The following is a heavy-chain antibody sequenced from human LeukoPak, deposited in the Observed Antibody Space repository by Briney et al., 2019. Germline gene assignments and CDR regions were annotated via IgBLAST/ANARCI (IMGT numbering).Heavy chain of an antibody. D-gene: IGHD5-18*01. CDR2: ISYDGSNK. V-gene: IGHV3-30*18. Sequence: GGSLRLSCAASGFTFSSYGMHWVRQAPGKGLEWVAVISYDGSNKYYADSVKGRFTISRDNSKNTLYLQMNSLRAEDTAVYYCAKTRTGYSYGSTLDYWGQGTLVTVSS. CDR3: AKTRTGYSYGSTLDY. J-gene: IGHJ4*02. CDR1: GFTFSSYG.